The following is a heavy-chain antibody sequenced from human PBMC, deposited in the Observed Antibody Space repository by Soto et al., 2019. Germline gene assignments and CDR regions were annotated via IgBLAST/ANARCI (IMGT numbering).Heavy chain of an antibody. CDR1: GFTFSSYA. J-gene: IGHJ4*02. V-gene: IGHV3-23*01. D-gene: IGHD4-17*01. CDR2: ISGSGGST. Sequence: PGGSLRLSCAASGFTFSSYAMSWVRQAPGKGLEWVSAISGSGGSTYYADSVKGRFTISRDNSKNTLYLQMNSLRAEDTAVYHCARDQVKGTMTILWGQGTLVTVSS. CDR3: ARDQVKGTMTIL.